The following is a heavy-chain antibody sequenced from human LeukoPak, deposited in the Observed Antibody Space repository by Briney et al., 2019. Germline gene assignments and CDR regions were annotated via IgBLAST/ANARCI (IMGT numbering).Heavy chain of an antibody. D-gene: IGHD1-26*01. V-gene: IGHV3-23*01. Sequence: PGGSLRLSCAAPGFTFSNYAMTWVRQAPGKGLEWVSTISGTGGFTTSTYYADSVKGRFTISRDNSKNTLYLQMNSLRAEDTAVYYCAKVPPDSGSYYVDYWGQGTLVTVSS. CDR1: GFTFSNYA. CDR2: ISGTGGFTTST. J-gene: IGHJ4*02. CDR3: AKVPPDSGSYYVDY.